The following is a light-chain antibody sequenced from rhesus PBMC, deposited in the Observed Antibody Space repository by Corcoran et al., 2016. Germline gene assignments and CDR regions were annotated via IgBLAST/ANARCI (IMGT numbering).Light chain of an antibody. CDR2: GAF. CDR3: QQSSNLWT. CDR1: QSVGTS. J-gene: IGKJ1*01. Sequence: TVVTQSPVTLSLSPGERATLSCRASQSVGTSLAWYQQKPGQAPRLLIYGAFSRATGIPDRFSGSGSGTDFTLTISSLEPEDVGLYYCQQSSNLWTFGQGNRV. V-gene: IGKV3-24*04.